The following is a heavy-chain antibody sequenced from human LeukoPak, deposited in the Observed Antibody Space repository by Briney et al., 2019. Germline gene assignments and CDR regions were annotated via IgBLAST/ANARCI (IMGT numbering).Heavy chain of an antibody. J-gene: IGHJ6*03. CDR1: GGKFSSYA. D-gene: IGHD3-22*01. CDR2: IIPMFGTT. CDR3: ARDYYDSSGYSRAPDYYYYYMDV. V-gene: IGHV1-69*05. Sequence: ASVKVSCKASGGKFSSYAISWVRQAPGQGLEWMGGIIPMFGTTNYAQKFQGRVTMTRDTSTSTVYMELSSLRSEDTAVYYCARDYYDSSGYSRAPDYYYYYMDVWGKGTTVTISS.